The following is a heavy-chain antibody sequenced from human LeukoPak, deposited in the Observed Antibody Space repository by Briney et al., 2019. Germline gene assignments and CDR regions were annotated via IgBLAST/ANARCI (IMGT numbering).Heavy chain of an antibody. CDR3: ARILLGYNYGSGSYAY. D-gene: IGHD3-10*01. CDR1: GFTFDDYG. Sequence: GGSLRLSCAASGFTFDDYGMSWVRQAPGKGLEWVSGINWNGGSTGYADPVKGRFTISRDNAKNSLYLQMNSLRAEDTASYHCARILLGYNYGSGSYAYWGQGTLSPSPQ. CDR2: INWNGGST. J-gene: IGHJ4*02. V-gene: IGHV3-20*01.